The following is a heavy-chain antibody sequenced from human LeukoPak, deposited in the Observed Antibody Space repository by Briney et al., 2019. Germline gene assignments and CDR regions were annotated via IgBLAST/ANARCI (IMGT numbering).Heavy chain of an antibody. CDR2: IYTSGST. CDR3: ARVSDYGSGSYYYYYYMDV. D-gene: IGHD3-10*01. V-gene: IGHV4-61*02. Sequence: SETLSLTCTVSGGSISSGSYYWSWIRQPAGKGLEWIGRIYTSGSTNYNPSLKSRFIISVDTSKNQFSLKLSSVTAADTAVYYCARVSDYGSGSYYYYYYMDVWGKGTTVTVSS. J-gene: IGHJ6*03. CDR1: GGSISSGSYY.